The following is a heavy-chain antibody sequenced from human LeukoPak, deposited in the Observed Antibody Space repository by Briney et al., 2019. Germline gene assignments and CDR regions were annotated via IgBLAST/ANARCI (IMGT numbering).Heavy chain of an antibody. V-gene: IGHV4-61*02. CDR1: GGSISSGSYY. D-gene: IGHD3-10*01. CDR2: IYTSGST. CDR3: ARESFSAQRGYDY. Sequence: SETLSLTCTVSGGSISSGSYYWSWIRQPAGKGLEWIGRIYTSGSTNYNPSLKSRVTMSVDTSKNQFSLKLSSVTAADTAVYYCARESFSAQRGYDYWGQGTLVTVSS. J-gene: IGHJ4*02.